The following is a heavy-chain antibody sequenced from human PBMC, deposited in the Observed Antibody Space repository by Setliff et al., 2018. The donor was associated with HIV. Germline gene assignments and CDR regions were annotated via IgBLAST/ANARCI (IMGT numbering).Heavy chain of an antibody. CDR2: INPRSGVT. CDR1: GYPFADHY. Sequence: ASVMVSCKSSGYPFADHYLHWVRQAPGQGLQWMGWINPRSGVTKYAQNFQGRFIMTTDTTINTAYMQLERLTSDDTALYYCARDSGTNDHFLSPYYGALDFWGLGTLVTVSS. D-gene: IGHD3-3*02. V-gene: IGHV1-2*02. CDR3: ARDSGTNDHFLSPYYGALDF. J-gene: IGHJ4*02.